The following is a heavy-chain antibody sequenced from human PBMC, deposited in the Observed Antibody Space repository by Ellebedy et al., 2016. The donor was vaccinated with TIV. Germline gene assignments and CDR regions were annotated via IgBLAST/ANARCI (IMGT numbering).Heavy chain of an antibody. Sequence: SETLSLTXAVYGGSFSDYYWTWIRQPPGKGLEWIGEINHSGSTNYNPSLKSRVAISVDTSKNQVSLKLTPVTAADTAVYYCARVPLGFVGMDVWGQGTTVTVSS. CDR2: INHSGST. J-gene: IGHJ6*02. V-gene: IGHV4-34*01. D-gene: IGHD7-27*01. CDR1: GGSFSDYY. CDR3: ARVPLGFVGMDV.